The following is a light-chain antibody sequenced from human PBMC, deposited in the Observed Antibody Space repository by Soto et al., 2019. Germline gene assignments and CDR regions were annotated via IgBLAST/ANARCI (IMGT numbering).Light chain of an antibody. Sequence: QPVLTQSPSASASRGASVKLTCTLSSGHSSYAIAWHQQQPEKGPRYLMKLNSDGSHSKGDGIPDRFSGSSSGAERYLTISSLQSEDEADYYCQTWGTGIVVFGGGTNLTVL. CDR3: QTWGTGIVV. V-gene: IGLV4-69*01. J-gene: IGLJ2*01. CDR2: LNSDGSH. CDR1: SGHSSYA.